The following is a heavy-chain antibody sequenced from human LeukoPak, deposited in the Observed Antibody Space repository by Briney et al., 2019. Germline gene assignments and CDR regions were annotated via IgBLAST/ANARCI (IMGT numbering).Heavy chain of an antibody. V-gene: IGHV3-11*04. CDR1: GFTFSDYY. CDR2: IKGIGPTT. J-gene: IGHJ4*02. D-gene: IGHD3-16*01. CDR3: ARDRSYGGFLDS. Sequence: GGSLRLSCAASGFTFSDYYMSWIRQAPGKGLEWVSTIKGIGPTTYYADSLKGRFTISRDNAKNSLFLQMSSLRADDTAIYYCARDRSYGGFLDSWGQGTLVTVSS.